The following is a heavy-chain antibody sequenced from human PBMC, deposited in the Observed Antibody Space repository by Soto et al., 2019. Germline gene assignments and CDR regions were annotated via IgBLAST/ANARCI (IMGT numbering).Heavy chain of an antibody. CDR3: VRVLDSSWYADL. Sequence: QVQLQESGPGLVKPSETLSLTCSVSGGSVSNASFYWTWIRQAQGTGLEYIGYIFYTGVTNYNPSLSSRVTIPLDTSKNHFSLKLNSMTAADTAVYYCVRVLDSSWYADLWGRGTLVTVSS. CDR1: GGSVSNASFY. J-gene: IGHJ2*01. CDR2: IFYTGVT. D-gene: IGHD3-22*01. V-gene: IGHV4-61*03.